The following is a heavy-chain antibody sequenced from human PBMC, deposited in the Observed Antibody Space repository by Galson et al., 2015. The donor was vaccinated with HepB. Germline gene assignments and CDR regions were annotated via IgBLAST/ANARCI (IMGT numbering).Heavy chain of an antibody. CDR3: ARDSSVIPKKVSPFDY. V-gene: IGHV3-74*01. D-gene: IGHD4-23*01. J-gene: IGHJ4*02. Sequence: SLRLSCAASGFTFSSYWMHWVRQAPGKGLVWVSRINSDGSSTSYADSVKGRFTISRDNAKNTLYLQMNSLRAEDTAVYYCARDSSVIPKKVSPFDYWGQGTLVTVSS. CDR2: INSDGSST. CDR1: GFTFSSYW.